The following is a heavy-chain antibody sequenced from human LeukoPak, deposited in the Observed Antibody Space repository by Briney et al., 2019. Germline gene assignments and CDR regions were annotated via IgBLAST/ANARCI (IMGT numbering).Heavy chain of an antibody. J-gene: IGHJ2*01. CDR3: ARGSYYDILTGYYWYFDL. CDR1: GASIRSSSNY. D-gene: IGHD3-9*01. Sequence: SETLSLTCTVSGASIRSSSNYWGWIRQPPGKGLEWIGSVYHSGSTYYNPSLKSRVTISVDTSKNQFSLKLSSVSAADTAVYYCARGSYYDILTGYYWYFDLWGRGTLVTVSS. CDR2: VYHSGST. V-gene: IGHV4-39*01.